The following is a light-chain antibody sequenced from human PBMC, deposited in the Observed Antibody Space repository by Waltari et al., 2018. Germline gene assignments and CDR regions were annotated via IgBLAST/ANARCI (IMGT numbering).Light chain of an antibody. J-gene: IGLJ3*02. CDR1: ALPTQV. Sequence: SFVLTQPPSVSVSPGQTPMITCSGDALPTQVGYWYQQKPGQAPLLIIYKDTERPSGIPERFSGSSSGTTVTLTISGVQAEDEADYYGQSADNSNTWVFGGGTKLTVL. V-gene: IGLV3-25*03. CDR2: KDT. CDR3: QSADNSNTWV.